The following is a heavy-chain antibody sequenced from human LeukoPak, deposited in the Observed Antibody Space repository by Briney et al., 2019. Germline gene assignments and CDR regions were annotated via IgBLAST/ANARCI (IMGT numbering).Heavy chain of an antibody. J-gene: IGHJ4*02. D-gene: IGHD1-26*01. V-gene: IGHV3-66*01. CDR2: IYSGGST. Sequence: GGSLRLSCAASEFSVGSNYMTWVRQAPGKGLEWVSLIYSGGSTYYADSVKGRFTISRDNSKNTLYLQMNSLRAEDTAVYYCAKDLGVGAISAFDYWGQGTLVTVSS. CDR3: AKDLGVGAISAFDY. CDR1: EFSVGSNY.